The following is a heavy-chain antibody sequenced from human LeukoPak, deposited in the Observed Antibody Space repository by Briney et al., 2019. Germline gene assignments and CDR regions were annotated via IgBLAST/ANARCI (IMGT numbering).Heavy chain of an antibody. V-gene: IGHV4-59*08. D-gene: IGHD3-10*01. J-gene: IGHJ4*02. CDR1: GVSINGYS. CDR2: ISYTGTT. Sequence: KTSETLSLTCSVSGVSINGYSWTWIRQPPGMRLEWVGHISYTGTTNYNPSLTTRVAISVDTSKNQFSLKLTSVTAADTGMYFCARLGGNWNSAGRDYWGQGTLVTDSS. CDR3: ARLGGNWNSAGRDY.